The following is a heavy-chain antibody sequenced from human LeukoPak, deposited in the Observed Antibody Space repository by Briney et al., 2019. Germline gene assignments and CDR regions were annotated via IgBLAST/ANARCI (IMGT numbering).Heavy chain of an antibody. CDR3: ARKPSGSSRYDY. CDR1: GGSISSYY. J-gene: IGHJ4*02. Sequence: SETLSLTCTAFGGSISSYYWTWIRQPPGKGLEWIGFIYDSGSTYYNPSLKSRVTISLDTSKNQFSLKMSSVTAADTAVYYCARKPSGSSRYDYWGQGTLVTVSS. D-gene: IGHD6-25*01. CDR2: IYDSGST. V-gene: IGHV4-59*01.